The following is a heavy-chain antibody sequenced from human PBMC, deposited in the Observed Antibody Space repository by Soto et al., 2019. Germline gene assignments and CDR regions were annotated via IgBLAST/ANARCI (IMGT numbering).Heavy chain of an antibody. J-gene: IGHJ4*02. CDR1: GGSIGTYF. D-gene: IGHD4-17*01. CDR3: ARSYGDLPDY. CDR2: IYYRGST. V-gene: IGHV4-59*08. Sequence: QVQLQESGPGLVKPSETLSLNCSVSGGSIGTYFWGWIRQPPGKGLEWIGHIYYRGSTSYNPSLRSRVTISLDTSKNQFSLRLRSVSAADTAVYYCARSYGDLPDYWGQGTLVTVSS.